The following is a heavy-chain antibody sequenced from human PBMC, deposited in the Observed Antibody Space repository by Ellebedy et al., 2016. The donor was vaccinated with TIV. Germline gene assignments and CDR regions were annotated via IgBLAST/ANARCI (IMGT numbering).Heavy chain of an antibody. CDR2: FSPKNNDR. D-gene: IGHD1-1*01. CDR1: GDISTDYY. V-gene: IGHV1-2*04. Sequence: AASVKVSCKASGDISTDYYLHWVRQVPGQGLEWMGWFSPKNNDRKYAQKFEGCVTLSRDTSISTAYMEVSRLRPDDTAVYYCARGTGTTGTFFDYWGQGALVIVSS. CDR3: ARGTGTTGTFFDY. J-gene: IGHJ4*02.